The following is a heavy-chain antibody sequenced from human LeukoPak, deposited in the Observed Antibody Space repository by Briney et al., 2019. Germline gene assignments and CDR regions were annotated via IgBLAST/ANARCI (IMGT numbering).Heavy chain of an antibody. CDR2: INSRVTTM. CDR1: GFTFSSFQ. J-gene: IGHJ4*02. V-gene: IGHV3-48*03. CDR3: ARDTGGNSGGLDD. D-gene: IGHD4-23*01. Sequence: PGGSLRLSCAASGFTFSSFQMNWVRQAPGKGLEWVSYINSRVTTMFYADSVKGRFTISRDNARNSLYLQMNSLRAEDTAVYYCARDTGGNSGGLDDWALGALVTVSS.